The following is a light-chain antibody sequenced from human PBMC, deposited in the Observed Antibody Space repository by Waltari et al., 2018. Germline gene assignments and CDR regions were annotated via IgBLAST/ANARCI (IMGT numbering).Light chain of an antibody. J-gene: IGKJ2*01. CDR1: QTVDRR. CDR2: DGS. V-gene: IGKV3-11*01. Sequence: EIVLTQSPATLSLSPGERATLSCRTSQTVDRRLTWYQQKPGQPPRLLIYDGSNRATDIPARFRGGGSGTDFTLTISDLQSDDFATYYCQHRSDWPPKFTFGQGTKLQI. CDR3: QHRSDWPPKFT.